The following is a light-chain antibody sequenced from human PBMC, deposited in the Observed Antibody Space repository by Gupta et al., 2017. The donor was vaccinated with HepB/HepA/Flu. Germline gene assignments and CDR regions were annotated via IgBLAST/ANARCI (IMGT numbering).Light chain of an antibody. CDR1: QSISRS. CDR2: EAS. J-gene: IGKJ3*01. CDR3: QQDNNSPVT. V-gene: IGKV1-5*03. Sequence: DVEMTQSPSTLSASFGDRVTITCRASQSISRSMAWYQQKKGKSPNLLIYEASNGDRGVPSRFSGSGFGTDFTLTISSLQPDDFANYYCQQDNNSPVTFGHGTNVDFK.